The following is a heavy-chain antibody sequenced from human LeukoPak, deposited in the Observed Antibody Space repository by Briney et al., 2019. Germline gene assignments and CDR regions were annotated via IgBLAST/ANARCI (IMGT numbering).Heavy chain of an antibody. CDR3: AKSYDNHNWYFHL. CDR1: GFTFSTYG. J-gene: IGHJ2*01. D-gene: IGHD3-10*01. Sequence: QPGRSLRLSCAASGFTFSTYGMNWVRHAPGKGLEWVAIIWYDGNNKYYADSVKGRFTISRDNSKNTLYLQMNSLRADDTAVYYCAKSYDNHNWYFHLWGRGTLVTVSS. V-gene: IGHV3-33*06. CDR2: IWYDGNNK.